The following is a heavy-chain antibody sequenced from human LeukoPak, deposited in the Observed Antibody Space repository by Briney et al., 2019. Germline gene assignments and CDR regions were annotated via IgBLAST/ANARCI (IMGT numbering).Heavy chain of an antibody. CDR2: IYYSGST. CDR3: ARGVVIAPQTFDY. CDR1: GDSINGFY. J-gene: IGHJ4*02. Sequence: SETLSLTCTVSGDSINGFYWSWIRQPPGKGLEWIGYIYYSGSTNYNPSLKSRVTISVDTSKNQFSLKLSSVTAADTAVYYCARGVVIAPQTFDYWGQGTLVTVSS. D-gene: IGHD2-21*01. V-gene: IGHV4-59*01.